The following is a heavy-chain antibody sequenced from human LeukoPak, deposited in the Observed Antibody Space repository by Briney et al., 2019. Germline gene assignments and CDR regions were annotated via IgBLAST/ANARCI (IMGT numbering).Heavy chain of an antibody. V-gene: IGHV3-21*01. CDR3: ARERGDYDGSGTDY. CDR1: GFTFSSYS. J-gene: IGHJ4*02. Sequence: GGSLRLSCAASGFTFSSYSMKWVRQAPGKGLECVSSIITTSTYINHADSVKGRFTTSRDNAKNSLYLQMNSLRAEDTALYYCARERGDYDGSGTDYWGQGTLVTVSS. D-gene: IGHD3-22*01. CDR2: IITTSTYI.